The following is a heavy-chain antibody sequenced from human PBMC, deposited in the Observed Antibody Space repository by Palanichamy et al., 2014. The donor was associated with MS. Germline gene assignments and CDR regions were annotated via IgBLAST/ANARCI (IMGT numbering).Heavy chain of an antibody. V-gene: IGHV3-23*01. CDR3: AKGKAPDAVDWFDP. CDR2: IIGRGRDT. D-gene: IGHD4-23*01. CDR1: GFTLSSFA. Sequence: EVQLLESGGGLVQPGGSLRLSCAASGFTLSSFATTWVRQAPGKGLQWISTIIGRGRDTYYADSVKGRFTISRDDSKNTLSLQMNSLRAEDTAMYFCAKGKAPDAVDWFDPWGQGTLVTVSS. J-gene: IGHJ5*02.